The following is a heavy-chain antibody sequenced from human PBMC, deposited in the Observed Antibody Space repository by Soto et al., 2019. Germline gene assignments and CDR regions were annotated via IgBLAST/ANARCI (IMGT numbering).Heavy chain of an antibody. V-gene: IGHV4-30-2*01. J-gene: IGHJ4*02. Sequence: SETLSLTCAVSGGSISNGGYSWSWIRQPPGKGLEWIGYMYHSGSTYYNPSLKSRVTISIDRSKNQFSLKLSSVTAADTAVYYCARFAGIAPDYWGQGTLVTVSS. CDR1: GGSISNGGYS. CDR3: ARFAGIAPDY. D-gene: IGHD6-13*01. CDR2: MYHSGST.